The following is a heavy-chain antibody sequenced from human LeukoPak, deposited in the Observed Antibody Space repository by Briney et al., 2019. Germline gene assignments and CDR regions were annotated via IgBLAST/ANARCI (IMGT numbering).Heavy chain of an antibody. CDR1: GFTFSSYS. Sequence: PGGSLRLSCAASGFTFSSYSMNWVRQAPGKGLEWVLSISSSSSYIYYADSVKGRFTISRDNAKNSLYLQMNSLRAEDTAVYYCAREVREYQLLGSIDYWGQGTLVTVSS. CDR2: ISSSSSYI. J-gene: IGHJ4*02. V-gene: IGHV3-21*01. D-gene: IGHD2-2*01. CDR3: AREVREYQLLGSIDY.